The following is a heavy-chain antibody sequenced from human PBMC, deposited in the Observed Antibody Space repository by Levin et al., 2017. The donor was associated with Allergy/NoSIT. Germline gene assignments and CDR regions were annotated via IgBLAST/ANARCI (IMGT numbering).Heavy chain of an antibody. CDR3: ARDYGDYVIDY. D-gene: IGHD4-17*01. Sequence: SQTLSLPCTVSGGSISSYYWSWIRQPPGKGLEWIGYIYYSGSTNYNPSLKSRVTISVDTSKNQFSLKLSSVTAADTAVYYCARDYGDYVIDYWGQGTLVTVSS. CDR2: IYYSGST. J-gene: IGHJ4*02. CDR1: GGSISSYY. V-gene: IGHV4-59*01.